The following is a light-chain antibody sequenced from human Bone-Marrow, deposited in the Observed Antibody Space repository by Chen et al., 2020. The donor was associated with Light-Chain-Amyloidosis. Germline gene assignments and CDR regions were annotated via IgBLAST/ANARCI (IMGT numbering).Light chain of an antibody. CDR3: QVWDRGSDRPV. V-gene: IGLV3-21*02. CDR1: NIGSTS. Sequence: SYVLTQPSSVSVAPGQTATIACGGNNIGSTSVHWYQQTPGQAPLLVVYDDSDRPSGISERLSGSASGNTATLTSSRVEAGDEADYYCQVWDRGSDRPVFGGGTKLTVL. J-gene: IGLJ3*02. CDR2: DDS.